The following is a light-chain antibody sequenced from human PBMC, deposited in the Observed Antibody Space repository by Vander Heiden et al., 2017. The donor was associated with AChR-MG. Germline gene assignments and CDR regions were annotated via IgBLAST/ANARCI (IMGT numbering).Light chain of an antibody. J-gene: IGLJ2*01. CDR2: SNN. V-gene: IGLV1-44*01. CDR3: AAWDDSLNGL. Sequence: QSVLTQPPSASGTPGQRVTISCSGSSSNIGSNTVNWYQQLPGTARKLLIYSNNQRPSGVPDRFSSSKSGTAASLAISGLQAEEEADYYCAAWDDSLNGLFGGGTKLTVL. CDR1: SSNIGSNT.